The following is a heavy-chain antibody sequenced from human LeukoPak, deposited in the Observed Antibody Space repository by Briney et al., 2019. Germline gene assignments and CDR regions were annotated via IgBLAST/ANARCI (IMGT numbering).Heavy chain of an antibody. J-gene: IGHJ4*02. D-gene: IGHD4-23*01. CDR1: GGSFSGYY. CDR3: ARSAVGYFDY. CDR2: INHSGST. Sequence: SETLSLTCAVYGGSFSGYYWSWIRRPPGKGLEWIGEINHSGSTNYNPSLKSRVTISVDRSKNQFSLKLSSLTAADTAVYYCARSAVGYFDYWGQGTLVTVSS. V-gene: IGHV4-34*01.